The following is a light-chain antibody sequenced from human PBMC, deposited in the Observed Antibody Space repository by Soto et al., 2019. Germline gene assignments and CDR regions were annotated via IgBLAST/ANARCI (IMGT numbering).Light chain of an antibody. V-gene: IGLV2-14*03. CDR3: NSYTTSSTYV. CDR2: DVS. Sequence: QSVLTQPASESGSPGQSITISCTGTSSDVGRYNYVSWYQHHPGKAPKLIFYDVSNRPSGVSERFSVSKSGYTASLTISGLQAEDEADYYCNSYTTSSTYVFGTGTKVTVL. CDR1: SSDVGRYNY. J-gene: IGLJ1*01.